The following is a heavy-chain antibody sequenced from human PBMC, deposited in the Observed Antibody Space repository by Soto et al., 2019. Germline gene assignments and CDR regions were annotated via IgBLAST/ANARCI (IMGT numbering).Heavy chain of an antibody. V-gene: IGHV3-7*01. Sequence: EVQLVESGGGLVQPGGSLRLSCAACGFTFSSYWMSWVRQAPGKGLEWVANIKQDGSEKYYVDSVKGRFTISRDNAKNSLYLQMNSLRAEDTAVYYCARIASSSWTYYYYYGMDVWGQGTTVTVSS. CDR1: GFTFSSYW. J-gene: IGHJ6*02. D-gene: IGHD6-13*01. CDR2: IKQDGSEK. CDR3: ARIASSSWTYYYYYGMDV.